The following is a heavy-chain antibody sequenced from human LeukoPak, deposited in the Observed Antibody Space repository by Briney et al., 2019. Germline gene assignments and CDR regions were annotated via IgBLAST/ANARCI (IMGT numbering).Heavy chain of an antibody. CDR1: GFTFSSYA. D-gene: IGHD6-19*01. CDR3: ARDYSGWYGIFDY. J-gene: IGHJ4*02. CDR2: ISYDGSNK. Sequence: PGGSLRLSCAASGFTFSSYAMLWARQAPGKGLEWVAVISYDGSNKYYADSVKGRFTISRDNSKNTLYLQMNSLRAEDTAVYYCARDYSGWYGIFDYWGQGTLVTVSS. V-gene: IGHV3-30-3*01.